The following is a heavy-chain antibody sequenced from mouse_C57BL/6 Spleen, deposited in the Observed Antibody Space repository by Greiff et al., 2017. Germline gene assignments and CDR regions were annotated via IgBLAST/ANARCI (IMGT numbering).Heavy chain of an antibody. V-gene: IGHV1-53*01. CDR3: ARRPGLYYDYDGGYFDV. J-gene: IGHJ1*03. D-gene: IGHD2-4*01. Sequence: QVQLQQPGTELVKPGASVTMSCKASGYTFTSYWMHWVKQRPGQGLEWIGNINPSNGGTNYNEKFKSKATLTVDKSSSTAYMQLSSLTSEDSAVYYCARRPGLYYDYDGGYFDVWGTGTTVTVSS. CDR1: GYTFTSYW. CDR2: INPSNGGT.